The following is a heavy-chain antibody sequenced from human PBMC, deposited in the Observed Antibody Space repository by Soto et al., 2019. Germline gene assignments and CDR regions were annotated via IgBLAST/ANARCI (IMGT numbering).Heavy chain of an antibody. Sequence: PGGSLRLSCAASGFTFDDYAMHWVRQAPGKGLEWVSGISWNSGRIGYAESVKGRFTISRDNARKSLYLQMNSLRAEDPALYYCANDCRGGHRRVHRLGGQGGPGTLVAVFS. CDR3: ANDCRGGHRRVHRLGGQ. CDR2: ISWNSGRI. D-gene: IGHD1-26*01. J-gene: IGHJ4*02. CDR1: GFTFDDYA. V-gene: IGHV3-9*01.